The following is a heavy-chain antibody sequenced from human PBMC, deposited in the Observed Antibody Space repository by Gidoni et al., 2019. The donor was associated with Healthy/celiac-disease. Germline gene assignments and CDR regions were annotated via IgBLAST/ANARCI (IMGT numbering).Heavy chain of an antibody. CDR1: GGSFSGYY. J-gene: IGHJ2*01. CDR2: VNHSGST. V-gene: IGHV4-34*01. Sequence: QVQLQQWGAGLLKPSETLSLTCAVYGGSFSGYYWSWIRQPPGKGLAWIGEVNHSGSTNYNPSLKSRVTISVDTSKNQFSLKLSSVTAADTAVYYCARARKGYFDLWGRGTLVTVSS. CDR3: ARARKGYFDL.